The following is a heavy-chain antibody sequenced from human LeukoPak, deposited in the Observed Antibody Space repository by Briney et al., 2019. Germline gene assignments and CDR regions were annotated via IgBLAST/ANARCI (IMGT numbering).Heavy chain of an antibody. CDR2: INTNTGNP. V-gene: IGHV7-4-1*02. J-gene: IGHJ6*03. CDR3: ARVGYGGYYYYYYYMDV. CDR1: GYTFTSYA. D-gene: IGHD3-16*01. Sequence: ASVKVSCKASGYTFTSYAMNCARQAPGQGLEWMGWINTNTGNPTYAQGFTGRFVFSLDTSVSTAYLQISSLKAEDTAVYYCARVGYGGYYYYYYYMDVWGKGTTVTVSS.